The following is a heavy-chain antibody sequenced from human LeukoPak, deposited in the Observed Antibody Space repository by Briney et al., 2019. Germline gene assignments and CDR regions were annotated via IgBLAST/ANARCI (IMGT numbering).Heavy chain of an antibody. CDR3: ARADYCSSTSCYNPPYNWFDP. D-gene: IGHD2-2*02. CDR2: INHSGST. Sequence: PSETLSLTSAVYGGSFSGYYWSWIRQPPGKGLEWIGEINHSGSTNYNPSLKSRVTISVDTSKNQFSLKLSSVTAADTAVYYCARADYCSSTSCYNPPYNWFDPWGQGTLVTVSS. V-gene: IGHV4-34*01. CDR1: GGSFSGYY. J-gene: IGHJ5*02.